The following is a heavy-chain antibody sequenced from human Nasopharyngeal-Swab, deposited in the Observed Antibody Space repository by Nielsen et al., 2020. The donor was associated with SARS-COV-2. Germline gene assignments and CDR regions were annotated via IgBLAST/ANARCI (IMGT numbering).Heavy chain of an antibody. Sequence: GGSLRLSCAASEFTFSGFAMHWVRQASGKGLEWVGHVKSKANGYATTYAASVKGRFTISRDDSKNTAFLQMNSLETEDTAVYYCTRSGAYSSGWFLGDYWGQGTLVTVSS. D-gene: IGHD6-19*01. CDR2: VKSKANGYAT. J-gene: IGHJ4*02. CDR3: TRSGAYSSGWFLGDY. V-gene: IGHV3-73*01. CDR1: EFTFSGFA.